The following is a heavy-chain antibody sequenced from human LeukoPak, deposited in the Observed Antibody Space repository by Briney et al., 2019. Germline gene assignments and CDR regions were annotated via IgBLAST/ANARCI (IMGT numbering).Heavy chain of an antibody. CDR1: GFTVSSNY. CDR2: IYSGGST. Sequence: PGGSLRLSCAASGFTVSSNYMSWVRQAPGKGLEWVSVIYSGGSTYYADSVKGRFTISRDNSKNTLYPQMNSLRAEDTAVYYCARSPFLGGDRGLDYGGQGPLVTVSS. V-gene: IGHV3-53*01. CDR3: ARSPFLGGDRGLDY. D-gene: IGHD3-3*01. J-gene: IGHJ4*02.